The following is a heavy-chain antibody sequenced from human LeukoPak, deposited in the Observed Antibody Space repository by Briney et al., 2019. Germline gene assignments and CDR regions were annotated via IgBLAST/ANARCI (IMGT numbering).Heavy chain of an antibody. D-gene: IGHD2-21*02. V-gene: IGHV1-18*01. CDR3: AGKFCGGDCYILYGMDV. J-gene: IGHJ6*02. CDR1: GYTFTSYG. CDR2: ISAYNGNT. Sequence: ASVKVSCKASGYTFTSYGISWVRQAPGQGLEWMGWISAYNGNTNYAQKLQGRVTMTTVTSTSTAYMELRSLRSDDTAVYYCAGKFCGGDCYILYGMDVWGQGTTVTVSS.